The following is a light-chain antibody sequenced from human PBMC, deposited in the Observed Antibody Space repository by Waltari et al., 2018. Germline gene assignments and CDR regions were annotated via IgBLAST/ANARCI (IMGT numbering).Light chain of an antibody. CDR3: CSYAGTTTFV. J-gene: IGLJ2*01. CDR1: SSYFGTYNL. CDR2: EVS. V-gene: IGLV2-23*02. Sequence: QSALTQPASVSGSPGQSITISCTGTSSYFGTYNLVSWYQQHPGKVPKLMIYEVSKRPSGVSNRFSGSKSGNTASLTISGLQAEDEADYYCCSYAGTTTFVFGGGTKLTVL.